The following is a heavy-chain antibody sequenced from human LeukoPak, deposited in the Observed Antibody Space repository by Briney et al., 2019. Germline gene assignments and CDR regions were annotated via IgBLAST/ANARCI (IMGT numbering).Heavy chain of an antibody. V-gene: IGHV3-23*01. CDR3: ARDSSNYDILTGYSPGAFDI. CDR1: GFTFSSYA. D-gene: IGHD3-9*01. Sequence: GGSLRLSCAASGFTFSSYAMSWVRQAPGKGLEWVSAISGSGGSAYYADSVKGRFTISRDNAKNSLYLQMNSLRAEDTAVYYCARDSSNYDILTGYSPGAFDIWGQGTMVTVSS. J-gene: IGHJ3*02. CDR2: ISGSGGSA.